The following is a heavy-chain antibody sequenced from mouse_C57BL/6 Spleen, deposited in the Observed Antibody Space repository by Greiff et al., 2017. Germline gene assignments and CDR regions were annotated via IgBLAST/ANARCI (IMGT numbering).Heavy chain of an antibody. D-gene: IGHD1-1*01. CDR1: GYTFTSYW. Sequence: QVHVKQPGAELVKPGASVKMSCKASGYTFTSYWITWVKQRPGQGLEWIGDIYPGSGSTNYNEKFKSKATLTVDTSSSTAYMQLSSLTSEDSAVYYCARGEELTTPDYWGQGTTLTVSS. V-gene: IGHV1-55*01. J-gene: IGHJ2*01. CDR3: ARGEELTTPDY. CDR2: IYPGSGST.